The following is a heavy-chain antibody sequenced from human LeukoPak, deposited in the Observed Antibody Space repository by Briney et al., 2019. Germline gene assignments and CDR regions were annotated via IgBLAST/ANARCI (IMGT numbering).Heavy chain of an antibody. CDR1: GGSISSSSYY. V-gene: IGHV4-39*07. D-gene: IGHD3-9*01. J-gene: IGHJ4*02. CDR2: IYYSGST. CDR3: ANVGYDILTGYNDY. Sequence: SETLSLTCTVSGGSISSSSYYWGWIRQPPGKGLEWIGSIYYSGSTYYNPSLKSRVTISVDTSKNQFSLKLSSVTAADTAVYYCANVGYDILTGYNDYWGQGTLVTVSS.